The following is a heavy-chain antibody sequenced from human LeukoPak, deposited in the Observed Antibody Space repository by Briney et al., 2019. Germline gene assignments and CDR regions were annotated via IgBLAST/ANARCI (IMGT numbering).Heavy chain of an antibody. J-gene: IGHJ4*02. CDR3: ARDSAFWAFDY. CDR2: ISAYNGNT. D-gene: IGHD3-3*01. CDR1: GYTFTSYG. Sequence: ASVKVSCKASGYTFTSYGISWVRQAPGQGLEWMGWISAYNGNTNYAQKLQGRVTMTPDTSTSTACMELRSLRSDATAVYYCARDSAFWAFDYWGQGTLVTVSS. V-gene: IGHV1-18*01.